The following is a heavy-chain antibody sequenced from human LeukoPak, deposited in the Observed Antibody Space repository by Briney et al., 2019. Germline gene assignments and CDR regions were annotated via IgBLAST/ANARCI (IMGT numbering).Heavy chain of an antibody. CDR3: ARDANWNDDGIDY. V-gene: IGHV1-2*02. CDR2: INPNSGGT. CDR1: GYTFTGYY. J-gene: IGHJ4*02. D-gene: IGHD1-1*01. Sequence: ASVKVSCKASGYTFTGYYMHWVRQAPGQGLEWMGWINPNSGGTNYAQKFQGRVTMTRDTSISTAYMELSRLRSDDTAVYYCARDANWNDDGIDYWGQGTLVTVSS.